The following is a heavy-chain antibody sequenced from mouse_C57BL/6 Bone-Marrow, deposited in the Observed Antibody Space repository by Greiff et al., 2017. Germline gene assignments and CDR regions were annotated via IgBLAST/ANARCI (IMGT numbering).Heavy chain of an antibody. J-gene: IGHJ1*03. CDR1: GYAFSSSW. Sequence: QVQLQQSGPELVKPGASVKISCKASGYAFSSSWMNWVKQRPGKGLEWIGRIYPGDGDTNYNGKFKGKATLTADKSPSTAYMQLSSLTSEDSAVYFCARAGSSYRYFDVWGTGTTVTVSS. V-gene: IGHV1-82*01. CDR2: IYPGDGDT. CDR3: ARAGSSYRYFDV. D-gene: IGHD1-1*01.